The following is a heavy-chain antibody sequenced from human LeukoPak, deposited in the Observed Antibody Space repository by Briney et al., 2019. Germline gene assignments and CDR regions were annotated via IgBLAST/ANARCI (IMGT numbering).Heavy chain of an antibody. D-gene: IGHD6-19*01. Sequence: ASVKVSCKASGYTFTTYCMHWVRQAPGQGLEWMGIINPSGGSTSYARKFQGRVTMTRDTSTSTVYMELSSLRSEDTAVYYCARGIELADPFDYWGQGTLVTVSS. CDR3: ARGIELADPFDY. V-gene: IGHV1-46*01. CDR1: GYTFTTYC. CDR2: INPSGGST. J-gene: IGHJ4*02.